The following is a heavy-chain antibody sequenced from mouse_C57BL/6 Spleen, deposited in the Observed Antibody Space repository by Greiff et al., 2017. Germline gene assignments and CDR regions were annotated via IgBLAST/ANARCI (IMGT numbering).Heavy chain of an antibody. CDR1: GYTFTSYW. Sequence: QVQLQQSGAELVKPGASVKLSCKASGYTFTSYWMHWVKQRPGQGLEWIGMIHPNSGSTNYNEKFKSKATLTVDKSSSTAYMQLSSLTSEDSAVYYCARGETAQAPGYAMDYWGQGTSVTVSS. D-gene: IGHD3-2*02. J-gene: IGHJ4*01. V-gene: IGHV1-64*01. CDR2: IHPNSGST. CDR3: ARGETAQAPGYAMDY.